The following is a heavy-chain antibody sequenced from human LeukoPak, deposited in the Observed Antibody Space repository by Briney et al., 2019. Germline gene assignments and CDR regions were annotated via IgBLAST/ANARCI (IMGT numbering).Heavy chain of an antibody. D-gene: IGHD5-18*01. V-gene: IGHV4-39*07. CDR1: GGSISSSSYY. CDR3: AKVTPAMVIDY. CDR2: IYYSGST. J-gene: IGHJ4*02. Sequence: SETLSLTCTVSGGSISSSSYYWGWIRQPPGKGLEWIGNIYYSGSTYSNPSLKSRVTISVDTSKNQFSLKLRSVTAADTAVYYCAKVTPAMVIDYWGQGTLVTVSS.